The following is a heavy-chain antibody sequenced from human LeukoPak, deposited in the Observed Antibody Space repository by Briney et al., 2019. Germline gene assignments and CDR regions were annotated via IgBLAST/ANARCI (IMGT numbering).Heavy chain of an antibody. CDR3: ARGTDYHDI. CDR1: GGSISSSSYY. CDR2: IYYSGST. D-gene: IGHD4/OR15-4a*01. Sequence: KPSETLSLTCTVSGGSISSSSYYWGWIRQPPGKGLEWIGSIYYSGSTYYNPSLKSRVTISVDTSKNQFSLKLSSEAAADTAVYYCARGTDYHDIWGQGTMVTVSS. V-gene: IGHV4-39*07. J-gene: IGHJ3*02.